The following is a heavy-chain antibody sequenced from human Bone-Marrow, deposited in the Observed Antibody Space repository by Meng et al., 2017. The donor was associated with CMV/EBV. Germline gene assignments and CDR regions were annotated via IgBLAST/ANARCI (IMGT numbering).Heavy chain of an antibody. CDR3: AREKYSGSHYYDMDV. CDR1: GYTFTGYY. D-gene: IGHD1-26*01. V-gene: IGHV1-2*02. CDR2: INPNSGGT. J-gene: IGHJ6*02. Sequence: ASVKVSCKASGYTFTGYYMHWVRQAPGQGLEWMGWINPNSGGTNYAQKFQGRVTMTRDTSISTAYMELSRLRSDDTAVYYCAREKYSGSHYYDMDVWGQGTTVTVSS.